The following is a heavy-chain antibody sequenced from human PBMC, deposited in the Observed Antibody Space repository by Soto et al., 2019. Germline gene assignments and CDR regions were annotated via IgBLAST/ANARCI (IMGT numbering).Heavy chain of an antibody. CDR1: GGSISSSNW. J-gene: IGHJ4*02. Sequence: ASETLSLTCAVSGGSISSSNWWRWVRQPPGKGLEWIGEIYHSGSTNYNPSLKSRVTISVDKSKNQFSLKLSSVTAADTAVYYCARGGYDSSGYWFDYWGQGTLVTVSS. CDR3: ARGGYDSSGYWFDY. V-gene: IGHV4-4*02. D-gene: IGHD3-22*01. CDR2: IYHSGST.